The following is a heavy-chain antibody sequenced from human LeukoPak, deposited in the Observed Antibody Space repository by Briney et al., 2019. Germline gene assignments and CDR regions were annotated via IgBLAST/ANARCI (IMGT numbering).Heavy chain of an antibody. CDR3: ARHPRRIARGRGAYDI. V-gene: IGHV4-39*01. J-gene: IGHJ3*02. CDR1: GGSIYSSSSY. Sequence: SETLSLTCTVSGGSIYSSSSYWGWIRQPPGKGLEWIGSIYYSGSTYYNPSLKSRVTISVDTSKNQFSLKLSSVTAADTAVYYCARHPRRIARGRGAYDIWGQGTMVTVSS. CDR2: IYYSGST. D-gene: IGHD6-13*01.